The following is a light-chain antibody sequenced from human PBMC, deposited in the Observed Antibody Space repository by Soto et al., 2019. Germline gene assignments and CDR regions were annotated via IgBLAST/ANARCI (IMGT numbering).Light chain of an antibody. CDR1: QSAFSSY. V-gene: IGKV3-20*01. J-gene: IGKJ1*01. CDR2: SAS. CDR3: QQYGSSPGT. Sequence: ETVLTQSPGTLSLSPGERATLSCRASQSAFSSYLAWFQKKPGQAPRLLIYSASSRATGVPDRFSGSGSGTDFTLTISRLEPEDFAVYYCQQYGSSPGTLGQGTKVEIK.